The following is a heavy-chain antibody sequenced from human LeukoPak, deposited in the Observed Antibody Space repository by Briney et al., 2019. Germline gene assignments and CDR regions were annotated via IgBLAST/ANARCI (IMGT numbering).Heavy chain of an antibody. V-gene: IGHV3-23*01. Sequence: GGSLRLSCAASGFAFSSYGMSWVRQAPGKGLEWVSVISGSGGNTDYADSVKGRFTISRDNSKNMLYLQMNSLRAEDTAVYYCAKDLGYDYVWGEGNFYDYWGQGTLVTVSS. CDR2: ISGSGGNT. CDR1: GFAFSSYG. CDR3: AKDLGYDYVWGEGNFYDY. J-gene: IGHJ4*02. D-gene: IGHD3-16*01.